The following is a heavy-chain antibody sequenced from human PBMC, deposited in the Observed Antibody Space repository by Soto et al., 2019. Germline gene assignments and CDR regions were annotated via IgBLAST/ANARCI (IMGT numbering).Heavy chain of an antibody. CDR1: GGSIGSYH. V-gene: IGHV4-59*01. CDR3: ARDTVLTGMFDF. J-gene: IGHJ4*02. Sequence: SETLSLTCTVSGGSIGSYHWSWVRQPPGKGLEWIASVYYTGTTNYSPSLGSRVTISIDAPENQISLKLTSVTAADTAFYYCARDTVLTGMFDFWGQGTLVTVSS. CDR2: VYYTGTT. D-gene: IGHD4-17*01.